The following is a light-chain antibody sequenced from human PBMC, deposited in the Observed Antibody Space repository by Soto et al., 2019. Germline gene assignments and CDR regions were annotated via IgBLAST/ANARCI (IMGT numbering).Light chain of an antibody. CDR2: GIS. CDR3: QQYHKWPGT. J-gene: IGKJ3*01. CDR1: QRVGSD. Sequence: EMLMTQSPATLSVSPGERATLSCRASQRVGSDLAWYQQKPGQPPRLLMYGISTRATGIPARFSGSGSGTEFTLSISSLQFEDFAVYYCQQYHKWPGTFGPGTKVDF. V-gene: IGKV3-15*01.